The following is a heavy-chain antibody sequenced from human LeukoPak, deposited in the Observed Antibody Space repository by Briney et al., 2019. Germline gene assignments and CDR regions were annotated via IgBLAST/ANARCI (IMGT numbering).Heavy chain of an antibody. CDR3: ASGDGSSY. V-gene: IGHV3-30-3*01. CDR1: GFTFSSYA. J-gene: IGHJ4*02. Sequence: GGSLRLSCAASGFTFSSYAMHWVRQAPGKGLEWVAVISYDGSNKYYADSVKGRFTISRDNSKNTLYLQMNSLRAEDTAVYYCASGDGSSYWGQGTLVTVSS. CDR2: ISYDGSNK. D-gene: IGHD6-6*01.